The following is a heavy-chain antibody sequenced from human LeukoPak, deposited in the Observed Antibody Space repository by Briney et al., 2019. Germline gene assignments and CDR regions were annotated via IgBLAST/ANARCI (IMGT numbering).Heavy chain of an antibody. CDR1: GFTFDDYA. CDR2: ISWNSGSI. CDR3: AKDRGIAADAFDI. J-gene: IGHJ3*02. Sequence: GGSLRLSCAASGFTFDDYAMHWVRQAPGKGLEWVSGISWNSGSIGYADSVKGRLTISRDNAKNSLYLQMNSLRAEDTALYYCAKDRGIAADAFDIWGQGTMVTVSS. D-gene: IGHD6-13*01. V-gene: IGHV3-9*01.